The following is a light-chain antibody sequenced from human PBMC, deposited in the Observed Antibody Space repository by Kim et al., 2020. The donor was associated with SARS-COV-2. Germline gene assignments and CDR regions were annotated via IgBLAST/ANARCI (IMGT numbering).Light chain of an antibody. CDR2: EVS. V-gene: IGLV2-23*02. CDR1: SSDVGSYNL. Sequence: QSALTQPASVSGSPGQSIIISCTGTSSDVGSYNLVSWYQQHPGKAPKLMIYEVSKRPSGVSNRFSGSKSGNTASLTISGLQAEDEADYYCCSYAGSSTWVFGGGTQLTVL. J-gene: IGLJ3*02. CDR3: CSYAGSSTWV.